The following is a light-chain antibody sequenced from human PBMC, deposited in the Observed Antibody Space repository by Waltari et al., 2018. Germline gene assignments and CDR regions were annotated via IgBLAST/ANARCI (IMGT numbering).Light chain of an antibody. V-gene: IGKV1-33*01. J-gene: IGKJ1*01. Sequence: DIQMTQSPSSLSASVGDRVTITCQASQDISNYLNWYQQKPGTAPKLLIYDASNLDSGVPSRFSGSGSGTDFAVTISSLQPEDIATYYCQQYDNLPWTFGQWTKVEIK. CDR1: QDISNY. CDR2: DAS. CDR3: QQYDNLPWT.